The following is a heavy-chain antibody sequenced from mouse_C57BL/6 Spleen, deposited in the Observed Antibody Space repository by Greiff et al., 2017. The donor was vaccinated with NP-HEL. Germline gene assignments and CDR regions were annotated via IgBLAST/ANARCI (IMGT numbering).Heavy chain of an antibody. Sequence: EVQLQQSGPELVKPGASVKISCKASGYSFTGYYMNWVKQSPEKSLEWIGEINPSTGGTTYNQKFKAKATLTVDKSSSTAYMQLKSLTSEDSAVYSCARLLRYYFDYWGQGTTLTVSS. V-gene: IGHV1-42*01. CDR1: GYSFTGYY. CDR3: ARLLRYYFDY. J-gene: IGHJ2*01. D-gene: IGHD1-1*01. CDR2: INPSTGGT.